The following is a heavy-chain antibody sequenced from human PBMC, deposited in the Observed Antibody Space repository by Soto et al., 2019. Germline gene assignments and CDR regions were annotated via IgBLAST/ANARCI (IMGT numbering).Heavy chain of an antibody. Sequence: SETLSLTCAVYGGSFSGYYWSWIRQPPGKGLEWIGEINHSGSTNYNPSLKSRVTISVDTSKNQFSLKLSSVTAADTAVYYCARAQGWILEAFDIWGQGTMVTVSS. D-gene: IGHD5-12*01. V-gene: IGHV4-34*01. CDR3: ARAQGWILEAFDI. CDR2: INHSGST. CDR1: GGSFSGYY. J-gene: IGHJ3*02.